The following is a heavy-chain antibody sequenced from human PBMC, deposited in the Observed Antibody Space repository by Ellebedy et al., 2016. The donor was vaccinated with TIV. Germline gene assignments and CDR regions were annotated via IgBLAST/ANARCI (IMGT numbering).Heavy chain of an antibody. Sequence: GESLKISCAASGFTFSNYGMHWVRQAPGKGLEWVAVISYDVSNKNYADSVKGRFTISRDNSKNTLDLQMNSLRAEDTAVYYCAKALNYGDGYGMNVWGQGTTVTVSS. CDR3: AKALNYGDGYGMNV. CDR1: GFTFSNYG. CDR2: ISYDVSNK. D-gene: IGHD4-17*01. J-gene: IGHJ6*02. V-gene: IGHV3-30*18.